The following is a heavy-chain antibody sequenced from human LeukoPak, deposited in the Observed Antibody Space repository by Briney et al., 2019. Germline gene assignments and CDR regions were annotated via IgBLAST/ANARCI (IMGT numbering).Heavy chain of an antibody. Sequence: GESLQISCQGSGYSFSSYWIGWVRRMPGKGLEWMGIIYPADSHTHYSPSFQGQVTISVDKSTSTAYLQWSSLKASDTAMYYCAWRKYFSTWFEPWGQGTLVTVSS. CDR1: GYSFSSYW. D-gene: IGHD1-14*01. CDR3: AWRKYFSTWFEP. J-gene: IGHJ5*02. V-gene: IGHV5-51*01. CDR2: IYPADSHT.